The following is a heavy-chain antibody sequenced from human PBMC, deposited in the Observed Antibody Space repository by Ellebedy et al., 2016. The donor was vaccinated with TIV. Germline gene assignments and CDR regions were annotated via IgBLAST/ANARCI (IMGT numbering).Heavy chain of an antibody. J-gene: IGHJ4*02. CDR1: GDSVSSNSPT. V-gene: IGHV6-1*01. CDR2: TYYRSKWYY. CDR3: ARYNSGWKIFDY. Sequence: MPSETLSLTCAISGDSVSSNSPTWNWIRQSPSRGLVWLGRTYYRSKWYYEYAVSVYSRITINPDTSKNQFSLQLNSVTPEDTAVYYCARYNSGWKIFDYWGQGTLVTVSS. D-gene: IGHD6-19*01.